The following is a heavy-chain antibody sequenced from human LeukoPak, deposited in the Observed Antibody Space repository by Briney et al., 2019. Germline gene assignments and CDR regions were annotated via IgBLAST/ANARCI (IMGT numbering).Heavy chain of an antibody. CDR2: IDPSNGNI. J-gene: IGHJ4*01. D-gene: IGHD3-9*01. V-gene: IGHV1-18*01. CDR1: GGTISSYT. Sequence: ASVKVSCKASGGTISSYTINWVRQAPGQGLEWIGWIDPSNGNIKYAEKVQDRVTMTTDTSTSTAYMDLRSLRSDDTAVYYCARDGVTGHFEWWGRGTLITVSS. CDR3: ARDGVTGHFEW.